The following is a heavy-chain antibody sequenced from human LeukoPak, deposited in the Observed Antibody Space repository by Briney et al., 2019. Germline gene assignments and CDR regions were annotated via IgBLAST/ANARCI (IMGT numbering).Heavy chain of an antibody. CDR3: AKNRLRWPYYFDY. CDR1: GFTFSSYA. J-gene: IGHJ4*02. V-gene: IGHV3-23*01. CDR2: ISGSGGST. D-gene: IGHD4-23*01. Sequence: GGTLRLPCAASGFTFSSYAMSWVRQAPGKGLEWVSDISGSGGSTYYADSVKGRFTISRDNSKNTLYLQMNSLRAEDTAVYYCAKNRLRWPYYFDYWVQGTLVTVSS.